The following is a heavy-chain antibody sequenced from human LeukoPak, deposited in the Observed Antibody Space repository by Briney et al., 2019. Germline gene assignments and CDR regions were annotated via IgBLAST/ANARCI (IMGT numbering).Heavy chain of an antibody. D-gene: IGHD3-3*01. J-gene: IGHJ3*02. CDR2: VFQSGNA. Sequence: SETLSLTCTVSGASPSDYYWNWVRQAPGKGLEWIGYVFQSGNANFNPSLRGRVSITIDTSKNQFFLSLTSVTAADTAIYYCARPVTIFADAFDIWGQGLMVTVSS. CDR3: ARPVTIFADAFDI. CDR1: GASPSDYY. V-gene: IGHV4-59*08.